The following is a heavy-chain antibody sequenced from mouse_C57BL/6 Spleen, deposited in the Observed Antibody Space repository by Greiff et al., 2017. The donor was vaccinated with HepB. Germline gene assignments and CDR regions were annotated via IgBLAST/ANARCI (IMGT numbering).Heavy chain of an antibody. V-gene: IGHV3-6*01. CDR3: ALIYYDYENYFDY. Sequence: EESGPGLVKPSQSLSLTCSVTGYSITSGYYWNWIRQFPGNKLEWMGYISYDGSNNYNPSLKNRISITRDTSKNQFFLKLNSVTTEDTATYYCALIYYDYENYFDYWGQGTTLTVSS. CDR2: ISYDGSN. D-gene: IGHD2-4*01. J-gene: IGHJ2*01. CDR1: GYSITSGYY.